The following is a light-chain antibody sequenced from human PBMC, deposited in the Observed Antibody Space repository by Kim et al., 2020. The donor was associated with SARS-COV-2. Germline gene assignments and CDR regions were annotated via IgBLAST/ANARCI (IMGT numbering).Light chain of an antibody. CDR1: ESLLHSNGYNY. V-gene: IGKV2-28*01. CDR3: MQALQTPLT. Sequence: PESITCRSSESLLHSNGYNYLDWYLQKPGQSPQLLIYLGSNRASGVPDRFSGSGSGTDFSLKISRVEAEDVGVYYCMQALQTPLTLGGGTKVDIK. CDR2: LGS. J-gene: IGKJ4*01.